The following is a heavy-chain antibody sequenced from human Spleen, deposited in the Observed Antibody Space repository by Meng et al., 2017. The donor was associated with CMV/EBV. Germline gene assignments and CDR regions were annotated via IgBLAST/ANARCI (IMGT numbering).Heavy chain of an antibody. Sequence: ASVKVSCKISGYTFNSHGISWVRQAPGQGLEWMGWISAYNGNTNYAQKLQGRVTMTTDTSTSTAYMELRSLRSDDTAVYYCARDATYCSGGSCSYNWFDPWGQGTLVTVSS. D-gene: IGHD2-15*01. CDR3: ARDATYCSGGSCSYNWFDP. J-gene: IGHJ5*02. CDR1: GYTFNSHG. CDR2: ISAYNGNT. V-gene: IGHV1-18*01.